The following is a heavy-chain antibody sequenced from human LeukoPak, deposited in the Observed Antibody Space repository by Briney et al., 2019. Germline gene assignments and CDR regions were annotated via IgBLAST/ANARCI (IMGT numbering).Heavy chain of an antibody. CDR2: ISNDGGGT. CDR1: GFIFNNYG. J-gene: IGHJ5*02. D-gene: IGHD3-22*01. Sequence: GGSLRLSCAASGFIFNNYGLIWVRQAPGKGLEWVSAISNDGGGTQYADFVEGRFTISRDNSKNTLFLQMSSLRAKDTALYYCAKGSSGYFADLWGQGTLVTVSS. CDR3: AKGSSGYFADL. V-gene: IGHV3-23*01.